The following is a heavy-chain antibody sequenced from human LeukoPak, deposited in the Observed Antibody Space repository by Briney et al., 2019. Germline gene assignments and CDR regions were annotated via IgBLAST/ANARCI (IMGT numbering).Heavy chain of an antibody. V-gene: IGHV3-49*03. CDR2: IRSKAYGGTT. J-gene: IGHJ6*03. Sequence: GGSLRLSCTASGFTFGDHAMSWFRQAPGKGLEWAGFIRSKAYGGTTEYAASVKGRITISRDDSKSIAYLQMNSLKTEDTAVYYCTRGNYYYYYYMDVWGKGTTVTVSS. CDR1: GFTFGDHA. CDR3: TRGNYYYYYYMDV.